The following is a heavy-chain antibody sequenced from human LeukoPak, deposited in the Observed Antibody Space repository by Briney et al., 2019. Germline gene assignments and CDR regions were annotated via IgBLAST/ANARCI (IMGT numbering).Heavy chain of an antibody. J-gene: IGHJ3*02. CDR2: TYYRSKWYN. CDR1: GDSVSNNIAA. CDR3: TREDRDTFDI. Sequence: SQTLSLTCAISGDSVSNNIAAWTWIRQSSSRGLEWLGRTYYRSKWYNTYAVSLRGRITVTPDTSKNQFSLQLSSVTPEDTAVYYCTREDRDTFDIWGQGTVVTVSS. V-gene: IGHV6-1*01.